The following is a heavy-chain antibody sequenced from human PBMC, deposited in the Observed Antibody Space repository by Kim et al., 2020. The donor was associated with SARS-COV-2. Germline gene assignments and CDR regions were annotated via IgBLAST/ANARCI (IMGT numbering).Heavy chain of an antibody. CDR1: GGSISSYY. Sequence: SETLSLTCTVSGGSISSYYWSWIRQPPGKGLEWIGYIYYSGSTNYNPSLKSRVTISVDTSKNQFSLKLSSVTAADTAVYYCARAHPIRFGTNHACDIWGRGTMVTVSS. CDR3: ARAHPIRFGTNHACDI. CDR2: IYYSGST. D-gene: IGHD3-10*01. J-gene: IGHJ3*02. V-gene: IGHV4-59*01.